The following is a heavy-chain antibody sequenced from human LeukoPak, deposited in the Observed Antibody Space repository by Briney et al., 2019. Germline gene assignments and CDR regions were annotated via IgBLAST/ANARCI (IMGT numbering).Heavy chain of an antibody. J-gene: IGHJ6*03. D-gene: IGHD6-13*01. Sequence: GGSLRLSCAASGFTFSSYWMSWVRQAPGKRLEWVANIKQDGSEKDYVDSVKGRFTISRDNAKNSLYLQMNSLRAEDTAVYYCARDTGIAAAGYYYYYMDVWGKGTTVTISS. V-gene: IGHV3-7*01. CDR3: ARDTGIAAAGYYYYYMDV. CDR1: GFTFSSYW. CDR2: IKQDGSEK.